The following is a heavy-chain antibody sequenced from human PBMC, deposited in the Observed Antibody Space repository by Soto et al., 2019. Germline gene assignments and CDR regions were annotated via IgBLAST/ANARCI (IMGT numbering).Heavy chain of an antibody. V-gene: IGHV1-46*03. CDR3: ARASPYDYIWGSYRPVFDY. J-gene: IGHJ4*02. Sequence: ASVKVSCKASGYTFTSYYMHWVRQAPGQGLEWMGIINPSGGSTSYAQKFQGRVTMTRDTSTSTVYMELSSLRSEDTAVYYCARASPYDYIWGSYRPVFDYWGQGTLVTVSS. D-gene: IGHD3-16*02. CDR2: INPSGGST. CDR1: GYTFTSYY.